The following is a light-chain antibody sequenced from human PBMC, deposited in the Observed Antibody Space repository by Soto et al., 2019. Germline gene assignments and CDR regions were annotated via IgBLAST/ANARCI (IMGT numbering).Light chain of an antibody. J-gene: IGKJ1*01. Sequence: EIVMTQSPATLSVSPGERATLSCRASQSVGSDLAWYQQKPGQAPRLLIFDASNRATGIPARFSGSGSATDFTLTISSLEPEDFAVYYCQQYNNWWTFGQGTKVDIK. CDR1: QSVGSD. V-gene: IGKV3D-15*01. CDR2: DAS. CDR3: QQYNNWWT.